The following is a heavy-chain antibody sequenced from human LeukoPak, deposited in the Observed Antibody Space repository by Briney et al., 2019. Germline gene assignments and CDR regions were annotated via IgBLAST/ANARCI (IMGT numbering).Heavy chain of an antibody. Sequence: GASVKVSCKASGGTFSSYAISGVRQAPGQGLEWMGGIIPIFGTANYAQKFQGRVTITADESTSTAYMELSSLRSEDTAVYHCARSEVHRDYYYHYMDVWGKGTTVTVSS. D-gene: IGHD1-1*01. V-gene: IGHV1-69*13. CDR1: GGTFSSYA. CDR2: IIPIFGTA. J-gene: IGHJ6*03. CDR3: ARSEVHRDYYYHYMDV.